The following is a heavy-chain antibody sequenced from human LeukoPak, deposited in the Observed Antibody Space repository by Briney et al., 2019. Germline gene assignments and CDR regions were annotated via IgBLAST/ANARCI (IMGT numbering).Heavy chain of an antibody. CDR2: IYYSGST. V-gene: IGHV4-39*07. CDR1: GGSISSSSYY. Sequence: SETLSLTCTVSGGSISSSSYYRGWIRQPPGKGLEWIGSIYYSGSTYYNPSLKSRVTISVDTSKNQFSLKLSSVTAADTAVYYCARGRTYYYDSSGYYDLWGQGTLVTVSS. CDR3: ARGRTYYYDSSGYYDL. J-gene: IGHJ4*02. D-gene: IGHD3-22*01.